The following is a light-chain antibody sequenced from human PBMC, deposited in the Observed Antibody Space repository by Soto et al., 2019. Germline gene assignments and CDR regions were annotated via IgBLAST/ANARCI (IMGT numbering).Light chain of an antibody. Sequence: EIVMTQSPGTLSVSPGERATLSCRASQSVSSNLAWYQQKPGQAPRLLIYGASTRATGIPARFSGSGSGTEFTLTISSLQSEDFAVYYCQQYNNWPPFTFGPGTKVDLK. CDR1: QSVSSN. J-gene: IGKJ3*01. V-gene: IGKV3-15*01. CDR2: GAS. CDR3: QQYNNWPPFT.